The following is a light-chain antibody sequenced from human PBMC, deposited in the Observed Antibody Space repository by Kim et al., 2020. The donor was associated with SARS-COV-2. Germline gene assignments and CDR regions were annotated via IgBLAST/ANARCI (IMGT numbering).Light chain of an antibody. CDR2: DVK. CDR3: SSYTTSRTYV. Sequence: QSALTQPASVSGSPGQSITISCTGTSSDVGYYNYVAWYQQYPGKAPKFIIYDVKNRPSGVSDRFSGSKSGTTASLTISGLQAEDEADYYCSSYTTSRTYVFGTGTKVTVL. CDR1: SSDVGYYNY. J-gene: IGLJ1*01. V-gene: IGLV2-14*01.